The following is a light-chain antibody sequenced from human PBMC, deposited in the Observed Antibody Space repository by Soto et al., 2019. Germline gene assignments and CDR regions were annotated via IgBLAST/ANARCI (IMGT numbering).Light chain of an antibody. V-gene: IGKV3-15*01. Sequence: EIVLTQSPATLSVSPGERATLSCRASQSVSNNLAWYLQKPGQAPRLLIYDASTRATGIQARFSGSGSGTAFTLAISGLQSEGFAVYYFQQYDKWPLTFGGGAEVEIK. J-gene: IGKJ4*01. CDR2: DAS. CDR3: QQYDKWPLT. CDR1: QSVSNN.